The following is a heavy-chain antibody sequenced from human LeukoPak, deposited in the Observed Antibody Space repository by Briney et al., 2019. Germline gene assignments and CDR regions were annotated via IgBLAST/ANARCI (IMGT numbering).Heavy chain of an antibody. CDR2: IYYSGST. CDR1: GGSISSYY. J-gene: IGHJ6*03. V-gene: IGHV4-59*01. Sequence: SETLPLTCTVSGGSISSYYWSWIRQPPGKGLEWIGYIYYSGSTNYNPSLKSRVTISVDTSKNQFSLKLSSVTAADTAVYYCARGLWFGELLSPYYYYYMDVWGKGTTVTVSS. D-gene: IGHD3-10*01. CDR3: ARGLWFGELLSPYYYYYMDV.